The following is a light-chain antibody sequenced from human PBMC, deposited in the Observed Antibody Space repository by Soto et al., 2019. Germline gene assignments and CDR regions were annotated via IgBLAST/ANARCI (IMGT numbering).Light chain of an antibody. J-gene: IGLJ1*01. Sequence: QPVRTQPPSASASLGASVTLTCTLSSGYSNYKVDWYQQRPGKGPRFVMRVGTGGIVGSKGDGIPDRFSVLGSGLNRYLTIKNIQEEDESDYHCGADHGSGSNFVYVFGTGTKVHRP. CDR3: GADHGSGSNFVYV. CDR1: SGYSNYK. CDR2: VGTGGIVG. V-gene: IGLV9-49*01.